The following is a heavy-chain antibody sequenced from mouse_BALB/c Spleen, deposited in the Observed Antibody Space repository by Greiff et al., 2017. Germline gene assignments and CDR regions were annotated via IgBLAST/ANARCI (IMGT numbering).Heavy chain of an antibody. CDR3: ARNWGMIKGAWFAY. D-gene: IGHD2-4*01. V-gene: IGHV2-2*02. CDR2: IWSGGST. Sequence: QVQLKQSGPGLVQPSQSLSITCTVSGFSLTSYGVHWVRQSPGKGLEWLGVIWSGGSTDYNAAFISRLSISKDNSKSQVFFKMNSLQANDKAIYYCARNWGMIKGAWFAYWGQGTLVTVSA. J-gene: IGHJ3*01. CDR1: GFSLTSYG.